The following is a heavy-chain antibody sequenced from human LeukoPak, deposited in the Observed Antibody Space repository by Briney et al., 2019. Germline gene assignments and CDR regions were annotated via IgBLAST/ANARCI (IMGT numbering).Heavy chain of an antibody. CDR1: GDTFSSYA. V-gene: IGHV1-69*06. Sequence: ASVKVSCKASGDTFSSYAISWVRKAPGQGLEWMGGIIPIFGTANYAQKFQGRVTITADKSTSTAYMELSSLRSEDTAVYYCARGGGSYSVHYYYYMDGWGKGTTVTVSS. D-gene: IGHD1-26*01. CDR3: ARGGGSYSVHYYYYMDG. J-gene: IGHJ6*03. CDR2: IIPIFGTA.